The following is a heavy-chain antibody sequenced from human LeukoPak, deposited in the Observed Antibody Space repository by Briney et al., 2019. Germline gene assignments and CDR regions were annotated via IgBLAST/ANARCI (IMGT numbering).Heavy chain of an antibody. D-gene: IGHD3-10*01. Sequence: SETLSLTCAVYGGSFSGYYWSWIRQPPGKGLEWIGEINHSGSTNYNPSLKSRVTISVDTSKNQFSLKLSSVTAADTAVYYCARQYGYGSGSYKIXLAFDYXXQGTLVTVXS. CDR2: INHSGST. V-gene: IGHV4-34*01. J-gene: IGHJ4*02. CDR1: GGSFSGYY. CDR3: ARQYGYGSGSYKIXLAFDY.